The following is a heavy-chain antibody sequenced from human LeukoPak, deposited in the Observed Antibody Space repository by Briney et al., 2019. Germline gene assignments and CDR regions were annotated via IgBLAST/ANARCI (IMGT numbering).Heavy chain of an antibody. CDR3: AKDRAAAGDY. Sequence: PGGSLRLSCAASGFTFSDYYMSWIRQAPGKGPEWVSYISSSSSYTNYADSVKGRFTISRDNSKNTLYLQMNSLRAEDTAVYYCAKDRAAAGDYWGQGTLVTVSS. D-gene: IGHD6-13*01. CDR1: GFTFSDYY. CDR2: ISSSSSYT. J-gene: IGHJ4*02. V-gene: IGHV3-11*05.